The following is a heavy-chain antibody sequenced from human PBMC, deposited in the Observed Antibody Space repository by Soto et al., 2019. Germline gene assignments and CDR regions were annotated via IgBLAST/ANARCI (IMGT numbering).Heavy chain of an antibody. D-gene: IGHD6-19*01. CDR1: GGSISSGGYS. J-gene: IGHJ4*02. V-gene: IGHV4-30-2*01. CDR2: IYHSGST. Sequence: QLQLQESGSGLVKPSQTLSLTCAVSGGSISSGGYSWSWIRQPPGKGLEWIGYIYHSGSTYYNPSLQSRVTISVDSSKNQFSLKLLSVTAADTAVYYCASAGGLGAVAADYWGQGTLVTVSS. CDR3: ASAGGLGAVAADY.